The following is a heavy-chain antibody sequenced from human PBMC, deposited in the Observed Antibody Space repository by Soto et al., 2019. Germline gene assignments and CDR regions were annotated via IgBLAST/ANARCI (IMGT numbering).Heavy chain of an antibody. D-gene: IGHD3-10*01. V-gene: IGHV4-34*01. Sequence: ETLSLTCAVYGGSFSGYYWSWIRQPPGKGLEWIGEINHSGSTNYNPSLKSRVTISVDTSKNQFSLKLSSVTAADTAVYYCARGTLLLWFGELSRHYNWFDPWGQGTLVTVS. CDR1: GGSFSGYY. CDR3: ARGTLLLWFGELSRHYNWFDP. J-gene: IGHJ5*02. CDR2: INHSGST.